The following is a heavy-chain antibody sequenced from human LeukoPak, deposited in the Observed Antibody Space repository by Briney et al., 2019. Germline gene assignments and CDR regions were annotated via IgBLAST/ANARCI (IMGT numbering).Heavy chain of an antibody. J-gene: IGHJ6*02. CDR3: ARDVCSGGSCYFYGMDV. CDR1: GYTFTGYY. V-gene: IGHV1-2*04. D-gene: IGHD2-15*01. CDR2: INPNSGGT. Sequence: ASVKVPCKASGYTFTGYYMHWVRQAPGQGLEWMGWINPNSGGTNYAQKFQGWVTMTRDTSISTAYMELSWLRSDDTAVYYCARDVCSGGSCYFYGMDVWGQGTTVTVSS.